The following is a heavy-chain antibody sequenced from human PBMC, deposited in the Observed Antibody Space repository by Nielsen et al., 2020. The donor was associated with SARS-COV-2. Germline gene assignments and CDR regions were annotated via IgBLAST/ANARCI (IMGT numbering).Heavy chain of an antibody. D-gene: IGHD2-15*01. CDR2: ISSSGSTI. J-gene: IGHJ4*02. CDR3: VGGDIVHPASFDY. V-gene: IGHV3-48*03. Sequence: GESLKISCAASGFTFSSYEMNWGRQAPGKGLEWVSYISSSGSTIYYADSVKGRFTISRDNAKNSLYLQMNSLRAEDTAVYYCVGGDIVHPASFDYWGQGTLVTVSS. CDR1: GFTFSSYE.